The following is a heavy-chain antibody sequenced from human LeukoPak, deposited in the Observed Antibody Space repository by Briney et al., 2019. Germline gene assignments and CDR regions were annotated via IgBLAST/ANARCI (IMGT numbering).Heavy chain of an antibody. CDR1: GYSINSGYY. CDR2: IYHSGST. D-gene: IGHD6-13*01. Sequence: SETLSLTCAVSGYSINSGYYWGWIRQPPGKGLEWIGSIYHSGSTYYNPSLKSRVTISVDTSKNQFSLKLSSVTAADTAVYYCARHKQQLVRSWGQGTLVTVSS. V-gene: IGHV4-38-2*01. CDR3: ARHKQQLVRS. J-gene: IGHJ4*02.